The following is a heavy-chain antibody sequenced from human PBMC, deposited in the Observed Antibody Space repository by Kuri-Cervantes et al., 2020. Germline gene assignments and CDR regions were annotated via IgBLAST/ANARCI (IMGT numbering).Heavy chain of an antibody. D-gene: IGHD3-22*01. Sequence: GESLKISCAASGFIFDGYGMSWVRQVPGKGLEWVSGINWNGGSTGYVDSVKGRFTISRDNAKNSLYLQMNSLRADDTALYYCAKDIDSSESSAIDYWGQGTLVTVSS. J-gene: IGHJ4*02. V-gene: IGHV3-20*04. CDR3: AKDIDSSESSAIDY. CDR1: GFIFDGYG. CDR2: INWNGGST.